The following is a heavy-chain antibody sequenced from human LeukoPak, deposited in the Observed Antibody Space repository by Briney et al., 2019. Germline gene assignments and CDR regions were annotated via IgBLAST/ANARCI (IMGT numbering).Heavy chain of an antibody. CDR3: ARSARPEYYYDSSGPAGYYYYYMDV. CDR1: GGSISSYY. D-gene: IGHD3-22*01. V-gene: IGHV4-59*12. CDR2: IYYSGSI. J-gene: IGHJ6*03. Sequence: SETLSLTCTVSGGSISSYYWSWIRQPPGKGLEWIGYIYYSGSINYNPSLKSRVTMSVDTSKNQFSLKLSSVTAADTAVYYCARSARPEYYYDSSGPAGYYYYYMDVWGKGTTVTISS.